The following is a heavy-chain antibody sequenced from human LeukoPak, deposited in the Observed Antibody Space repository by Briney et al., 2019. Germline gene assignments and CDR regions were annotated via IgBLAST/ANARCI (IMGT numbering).Heavy chain of an antibody. V-gene: IGHV4-34*01. Sequence: SETPSLTCAVYGGSFSGYYWSWIRQPPGKGLEWIGEINHSGSTNYNPSLKSRVTISVDTSKNQFSLKLTSVTAADTAVYYCARAGVIPASFDYWGQGTLVTVSS. J-gene: IGHJ4*02. CDR1: GGSFSGYY. CDR2: INHSGST. D-gene: IGHD2-2*01. CDR3: ARAGVIPASFDY.